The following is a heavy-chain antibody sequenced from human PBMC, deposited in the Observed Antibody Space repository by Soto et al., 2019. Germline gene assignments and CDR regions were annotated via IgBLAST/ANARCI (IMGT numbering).Heavy chain of an antibody. CDR1: GCSINNYY. D-gene: IGHD5-12*01. V-gene: IGHV4-59*08. CDR3: ARRWGYTFDY. Sequence: SETLSLTCTVSGCSINNYYWSWIRQPPGKGLEWIGNVYYSGSTHYNPSLKSRVTMSVDTSKNQFSLKLSSVTAADTAVYYCARRWGYTFDYWGQGTLVTVSS. J-gene: IGHJ4*02. CDR2: VYYSGST.